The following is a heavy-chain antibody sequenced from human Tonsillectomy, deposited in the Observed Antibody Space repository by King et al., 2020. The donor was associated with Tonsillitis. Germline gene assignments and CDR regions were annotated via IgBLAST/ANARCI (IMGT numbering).Heavy chain of an antibody. V-gene: IGHV4-39*02. CDR3: ARDPGYSRGFDP. J-gene: IGHJ5*02. CDR1: GGSISSTSYY. D-gene: IGHD1-26*01. CDR2: IYYDGTT. Sequence: QLQESGPGLVKPSDTLSLTCAVSGGSISSTSYYWAWIRQPPGKGPEWIASIYYDGTTYYNPFLQSRLSVSVDTTRNQFSLRLSSVTAADTAVYYCARDPGYSRGFDPWGQGMVVTVSS.